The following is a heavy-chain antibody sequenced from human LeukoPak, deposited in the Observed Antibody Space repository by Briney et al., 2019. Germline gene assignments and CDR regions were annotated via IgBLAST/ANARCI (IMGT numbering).Heavy chain of an antibody. D-gene: IGHD3-22*01. CDR1: GSTFSNAW. CDR3: TTDLGDYYDSSGYYSIY. J-gene: IGHJ4*02. V-gene: IGHV3-15*01. CDR2: IKSKTDGGTT. Sequence: GGSLRLSCAASGSTFSNAWMSWVRQAPGKGLEWVGRIKSKTDGGTTDYAAPVKGRFTISRDDSKNTLYLQMNSLKTEDTAVYYCTTDLGDYYDSSGYYSIYWGQGTLVTVSS.